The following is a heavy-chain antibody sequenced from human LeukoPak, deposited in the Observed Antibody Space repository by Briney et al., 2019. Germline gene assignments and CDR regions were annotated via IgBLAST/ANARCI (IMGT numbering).Heavy chain of an antibody. D-gene: IGHD2-2*02. Sequence: ASVKVSCKASGYTFTSYDINWVRQAPGQGLEWMGWISAYNGNTYYAQKLQGRVTMTTDTSTSTAYMELRSLRSDDTAVYYCARDILGYCSSTSCYRGGYYYYGMDVWGQGTTVTVSS. V-gene: IGHV1-18*01. CDR1: GYTFTSYD. CDR2: ISAYNGNT. J-gene: IGHJ6*02. CDR3: ARDILGYCSSTSCYRGGYYYYGMDV.